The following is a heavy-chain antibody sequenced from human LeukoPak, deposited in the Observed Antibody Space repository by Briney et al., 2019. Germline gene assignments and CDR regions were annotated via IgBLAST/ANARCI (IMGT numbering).Heavy chain of an antibody. CDR2: VILIFGTA. J-gene: IGHJ5*02. CDR1: GGTFSSYA. V-gene: IGHV1-69*05. CDR3: ARAASITIFGVVTHNNNWFDT. D-gene: IGHD3-3*01. Sequence: SVKVSCKASGGTFSSYAISWVRQAPGHGLEWMGGVILIFGTANYAQKFQGRVTITTDESTSTAYMELSSLRSEDPAVYYCARAASITIFGVVTHNNNWFDTWGQGTLVTVSS.